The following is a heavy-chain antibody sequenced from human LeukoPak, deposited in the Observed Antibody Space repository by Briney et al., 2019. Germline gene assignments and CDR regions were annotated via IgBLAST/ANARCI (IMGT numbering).Heavy chain of an antibody. J-gene: IGHJ4*02. V-gene: IGHV3-21*01. Sequence: GGSLRLSCAASGFTFSSYSMNWVRQAPGKGLEWVSSISSSSSYIYYADSVKGRFTISRDNAKNSLYLQMNSLRAEDTAVYYCARGLYYYDSSGYPPCWGQGTLVTVSS. CDR1: GFTFSSYS. CDR3: ARGLYYYDSSGYPPC. CDR2: ISSSSSYI. D-gene: IGHD3-22*01.